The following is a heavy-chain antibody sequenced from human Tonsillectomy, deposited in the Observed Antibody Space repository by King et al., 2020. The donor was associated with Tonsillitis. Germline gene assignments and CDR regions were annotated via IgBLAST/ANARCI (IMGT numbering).Heavy chain of an antibody. J-gene: IGHJ4*02. CDR3: AKGGCSSTSCYYDCDY. D-gene: IGHD2-2*01. CDR2: ISGSGGST. V-gene: IGHV3-23*04. CDR1: GFTFSSYA. Sequence: VQLVESGGGLVQPGGSLRLSCAASGFTFSSYAMSWVRQAPGKGLEWVSAISGSGGSTYYVDSGKGRFTISRANSKNTLYLQMNSLRAEDTAVYYCAKGGCSSTSCYYDCDYWGQGTLVTVSS.